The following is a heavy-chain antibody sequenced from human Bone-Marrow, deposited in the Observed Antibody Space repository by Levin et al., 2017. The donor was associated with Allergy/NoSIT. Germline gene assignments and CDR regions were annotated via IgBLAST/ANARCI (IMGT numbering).Heavy chain of an antibody. CDR2: ISDSGDHT. D-gene: IGHD6-13*01. Sequence: LSLTCAASGFRFSDYYMSWIRQTPGKGLEWLSYISDSGDHTYYADSVKGRFTISRDNAKNSLYLQMNGLSAEDTAVYYCATLTDSSCPHWGQGTLVSVSS. J-gene: IGHJ4*02. CDR1: GFRFSDYY. V-gene: IGHV3-11*03. CDR3: ATLTDSSCPH.